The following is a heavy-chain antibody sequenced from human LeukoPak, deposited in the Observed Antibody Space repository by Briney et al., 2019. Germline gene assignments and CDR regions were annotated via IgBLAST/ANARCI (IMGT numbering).Heavy chain of an antibody. CDR2: IIPIFGTA. D-gene: IGHD1-26*01. V-gene: IGHV1-69*05. Sequence: ASVKVSCKASGGTFISYAISWVRQAPGQGLEWMGRIIPIFGTANYAQKFQGRVTITTDESTSTAYMELSSLRSEDTAVYYCARDFGGSGSYYWYFDYWGQGTLVTVSP. CDR1: GGTFISYA. CDR3: ARDFGGSGSYYWYFDY. J-gene: IGHJ4*02.